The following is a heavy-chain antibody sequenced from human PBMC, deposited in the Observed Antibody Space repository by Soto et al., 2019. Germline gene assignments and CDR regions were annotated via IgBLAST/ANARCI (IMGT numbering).Heavy chain of an antibody. D-gene: IGHD3-10*01. V-gene: IGHV3-30*03. CDR2: ISYDGSNE. CDR1: GFTFSSYA. Sequence: GGSLRLSCAASGFTFSSYAMHWVRQAPGKGLEWVAAISYDGSNEYYADSVKGRFTISRDNAKKSLYLQLDSLRAEDTALYYCVRSGDYRSGSYWYFFDYWGQGTQVTVSS. J-gene: IGHJ4*02. CDR3: VRSGDYRSGSYWYFFDY.